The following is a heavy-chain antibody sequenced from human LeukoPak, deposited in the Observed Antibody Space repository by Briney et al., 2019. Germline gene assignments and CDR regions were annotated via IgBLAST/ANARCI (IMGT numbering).Heavy chain of an antibody. CDR3: ARERDNSASFDY. Sequence: PGGSLRLSCAASGFTFSSYWMHWVRQAPGKGLVWVSRINSDGSSTSYADSVKGRFTISRDISRNTLYLQMNSMRAEDTAVYYCARERDNSASFDYWGQGTLVTVSS. CDR1: GFTFSSYW. V-gene: IGHV3-74*01. CDR2: INSDGSST. J-gene: IGHJ4*02. D-gene: IGHD4-23*01.